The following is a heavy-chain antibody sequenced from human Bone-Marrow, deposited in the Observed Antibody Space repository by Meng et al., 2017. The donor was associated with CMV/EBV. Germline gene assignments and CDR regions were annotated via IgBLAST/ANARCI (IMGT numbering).Heavy chain of an antibody. V-gene: IGHV3-11*04. CDR3: AQHTRVATN. CDR1: GISFSDSY. Sequence: GESLKISCAASGISFSDSYMTWFRQAPGKGLESLSYISGNGIDIKYADSVKGRFTVSRDNAGNSLHLQMNSLRVEDTAVYYCAQHTRVATNWGPGTPVTVSS. CDR2: ISGNGIDI. D-gene: IGHD5-12*01. J-gene: IGHJ4*02.